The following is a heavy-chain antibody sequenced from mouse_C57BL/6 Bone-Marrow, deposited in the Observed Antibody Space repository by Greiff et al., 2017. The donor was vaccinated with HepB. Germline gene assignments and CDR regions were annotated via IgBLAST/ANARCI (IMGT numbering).Heavy chain of an antibody. CDR2: INPNNGGT. CDR1: GYTFTDYN. V-gene: IGHV1-22*01. CDR3: GRYYEGSSYWDFDV. Sequence: VQLQQSGPELVKPGASVKMSCTASGYTFTDYNMHWVQQTHGKSLEWIGYINPNNGGTSYNQKFKGKSTLTVNKSSSTAYMELRSLTSEDSAVYYCGRYYEGSSYWDFDVWGTGTTGTVSS. J-gene: IGHJ1*03. D-gene: IGHD1-1*01.